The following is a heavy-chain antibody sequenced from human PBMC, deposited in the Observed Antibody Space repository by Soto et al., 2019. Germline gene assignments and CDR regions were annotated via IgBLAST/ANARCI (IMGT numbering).Heavy chain of an antibody. CDR1: GGAISSSGYY. CDR2: IYYSGST. Sequence: PWETVSLTWTVSGGAISSSGYYWGWIRQPPGKGLEWIGSIYYSGSTYYNPSLKSRVTISVDTSKNQFSLKLSSVTAADTAVYYCARGAYCSGGSCYALQDAFDIWGQGTMVA. V-gene: IGHV4-39*01. CDR3: ARGAYCSGGSCYALQDAFDI. J-gene: IGHJ3*02. D-gene: IGHD2-15*01.